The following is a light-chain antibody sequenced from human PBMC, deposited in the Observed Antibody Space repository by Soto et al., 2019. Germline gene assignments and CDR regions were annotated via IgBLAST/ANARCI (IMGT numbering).Light chain of an antibody. V-gene: IGKV3-20*01. CDR3: QQDGGSGT. CDR2: GAS. CDR1: QSVSSR. Sequence: ELVMIQSPGTLSLSPGERATLSCRASQSVSSRLAWYQQKPGQAPRLLISGASSRATGIPDRFIGSVSGTDFALSISRLEPEAFAVNYWQQDGGSGTVGRGTKVDI. J-gene: IGKJ4*02.